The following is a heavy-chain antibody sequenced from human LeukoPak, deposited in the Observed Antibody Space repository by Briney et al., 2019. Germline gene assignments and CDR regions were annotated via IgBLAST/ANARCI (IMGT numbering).Heavy chain of an antibody. J-gene: IGHJ6*02. D-gene: IGHD4-11*01. Sequence: SVKVSCKTSGGTFSTSGISWVRQAPGQGLEWMGGIIPIFGTTKYAQKFQGRVTITADESTSTAYMELSSLRPEDTALYFCARGGGLQFQSDSMDVWGQGTTVTVSS. V-gene: IGHV1-69*13. CDR3: ARGGGLQFQSDSMDV. CDR1: GGTFSTSG. CDR2: IIPIFGTT.